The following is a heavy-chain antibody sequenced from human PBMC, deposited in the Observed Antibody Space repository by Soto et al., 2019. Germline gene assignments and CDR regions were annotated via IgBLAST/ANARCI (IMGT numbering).Heavy chain of an antibody. D-gene: IGHD4-17*01. V-gene: IGHV4-34*01. CDR2: INHSGST. Sequence: SETLSLTCAVYGGSFSGYYWSWIRQPPGKGLEWIGEINHSGSTNYNPSLKSRVTISVDTSKNQFSLKLSSVTAADTAVYYCAGPADYGDYDQWGQGTLVTSPQ. CDR1: GGSFSGYY. CDR3: AGPADYGDYDQ. J-gene: IGHJ5*02.